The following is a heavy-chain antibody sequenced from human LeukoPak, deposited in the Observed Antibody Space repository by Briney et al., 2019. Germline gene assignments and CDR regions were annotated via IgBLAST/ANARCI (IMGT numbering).Heavy chain of an antibody. CDR3: ARCSAIQLWFYY. V-gene: IGHV4-34*01. CDR2: INHSGST. J-gene: IGHJ4*02. CDR1: GGSFSGYY. Sequence: SETLSLTCAVYGGSFSGYYWSWIGQPPGKGLEWIGEINHSGSTNYNPSLKSRVTISVDTSKNQFSLKLSSVTAADTAVYYCARCSAIQLWFYYWGQGTLVTVSS. D-gene: IGHD5-18*01.